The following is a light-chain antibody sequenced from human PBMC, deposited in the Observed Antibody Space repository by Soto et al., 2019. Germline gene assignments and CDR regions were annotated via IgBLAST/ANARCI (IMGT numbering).Light chain of an antibody. J-gene: IGLJ1*01. CDR3: YSYADGSSYF. V-gene: IGLV2-14*03. CDR1: SRDVGAYDY. CDR2: YVD. Sequence: QSVLTQPASVSGSPGQSIAISCTGTSRDVGAYDYVSWYLQYPDKAPQLLIYYVDHRPSGVSSRFSGSKSGNTASLTISGLQAEDEGDYYCYSYADGSSYFFGSGTKVTVL.